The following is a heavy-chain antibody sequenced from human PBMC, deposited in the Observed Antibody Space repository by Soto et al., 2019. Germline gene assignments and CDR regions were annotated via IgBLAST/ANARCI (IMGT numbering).Heavy chain of an antibody. V-gene: IGHV1-2*02. D-gene: IGHD3-9*01. CDR3: TNLRLDP. CDR1: GYTFTALY. J-gene: IGHJ5*02. CDR2: VNPNTGLT. Sequence: ASVKVSCRASGYTFTALYMNWVRQAPGQGLEWMGWVNPNTGLTKYAQKFQGRVIMTRDTSINTAYMELSGLTSDDTAVYYCTNLRLDPWGQRTLVPVSP.